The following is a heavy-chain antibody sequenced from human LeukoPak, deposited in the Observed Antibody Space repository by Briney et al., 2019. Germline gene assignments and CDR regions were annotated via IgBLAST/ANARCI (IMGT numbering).Heavy chain of an antibody. CDR3: ARESGGYSYGLNWFDP. CDR1: GFTFDDYG. CDR2: INWNGGST. J-gene: IGHJ5*02. D-gene: IGHD5-18*01. V-gene: IGHV3-20*04. Sequence: GGSLRLSCAASGFTFDDYGMSWVRQAPGKGLEWVSGINWNGGSTGYADSVKGRFTISRDNAKNSLYLQMNSLRAEDTAVYYCARESGGYSYGLNWFDPWGQGTLVTVSS.